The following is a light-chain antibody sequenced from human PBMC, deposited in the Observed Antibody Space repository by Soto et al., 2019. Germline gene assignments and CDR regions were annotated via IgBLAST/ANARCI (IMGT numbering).Light chain of an antibody. V-gene: IGLV2-14*01. CDR3: SSYTSSSLV. CDR2: DVS. CDR1: SSDVGGYNY. J-gene: IGLJ2*01. Sequence: QSALTQPASVSGSPGQSITISCTGTSSDVGGYNYVSWYQQHPGKAPKLMIYDVSNRPLGVSNRFSGSKSGNTASLTISGLQAEDEADYYCSSYTSSSLVFGGGTKVTVL.